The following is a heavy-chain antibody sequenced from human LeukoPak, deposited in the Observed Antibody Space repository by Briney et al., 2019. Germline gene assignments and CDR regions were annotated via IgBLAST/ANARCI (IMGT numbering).Heavy chain of an antibody. CDR3: AKDTTMALAYYYMDV. J-gene: IGHJ6*03. CDR1: GFTFDDYA. CDR2: ISWNSGSI. D-gene: IGHD1-1*01. Sequence: GRSLRLSCTASGFTFDDYAMHWVRQVPGKSTEWLATISWNSGSIGYADYVKGRFTISRDNSGNSVFLLMNDLRPDDTAMYFCAKDTTMALAYYYMDVWGKGTRVIVSS. V-gene: IGHV3-9*01.